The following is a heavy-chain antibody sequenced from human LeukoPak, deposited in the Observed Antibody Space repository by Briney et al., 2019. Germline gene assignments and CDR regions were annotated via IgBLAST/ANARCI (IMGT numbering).Heavy chain of an antibody. Sequence: SETLSLTCTVSGXSISSYFWTWIRQPPGKGLEWIGYMYYRGSTNYNPSLKSRVTISVDTSKNQFSLKLSSVTAADTAVYFCARETGLYYFDYWGQGTLVTVSS. D-gene: IGHD1-14*01. CDR1: GXSISSYF. V-gene: IGHV4-59*12. CDR2: MYYRGST. CDR3: ARETGLYYFDY. J-gene: IGHJ4*02.